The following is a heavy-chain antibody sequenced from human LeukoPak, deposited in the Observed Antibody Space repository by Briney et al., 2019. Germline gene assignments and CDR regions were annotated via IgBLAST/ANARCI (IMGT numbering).Heavy chain of an antibody. Sequence: PGGSLRLSCAASGFTFSSYNMNWVRQAPGKGLEWVSYISSSSTTIYYADSVKGRFTISRDNAKNSLYLQMNSLRAEDTAVYYCARAHSGYTYGYYYCGQGTLVTVSS. CDR2: ISSSSTTI. J-gene: IGHJ4*02. CDR1: GFTFSSYN. V-gene: IGHV3-48*01. CDR3: ARAHSGYTYGYYY. D-gene: IGHD5-18*01.